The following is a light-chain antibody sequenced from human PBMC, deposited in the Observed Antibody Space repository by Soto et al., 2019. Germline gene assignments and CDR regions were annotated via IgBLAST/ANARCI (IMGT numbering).Light chain of an antibody. V-gene: IGKV3-11*01. Sequence: EIVLTQSPATLSLSPGERATLSFSSSQSVSSYLAWYQRKPGQAPRLLIYDASNRATGIPARFSGSGSGTDFTLTISSLEPEDFAVYYCQQRSNWQTFGQGTKVDIK. CDR1: QSVSSY. CDR2: DAS. J-gene: IGKJ1*01. CDR3: QQRSNWQT.